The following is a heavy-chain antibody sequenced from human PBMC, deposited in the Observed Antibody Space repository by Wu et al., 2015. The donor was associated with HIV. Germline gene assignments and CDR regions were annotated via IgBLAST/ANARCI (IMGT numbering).Heavy chain of an antibody. CDR3: ARDGRDGFNPAYKWLDP. D-gene: IGHD5-24*01. CDR1: GGTFSNHA. J-gene: IGHJ5*02. V-gene: IGHV1-69*05. Sequence: QVQLVQSGAEVKKPGSSVKVSCKASGGTFSNHAISWVRQAPGQGLEWVGGTIPFFATPNYAQKFQGRVTISTDESMSTAYMELSSLRSEDTAVYYCARDGRDGFNPAYKWLDPVGTREPWSTVSS. CDR2: TIPFFATP.